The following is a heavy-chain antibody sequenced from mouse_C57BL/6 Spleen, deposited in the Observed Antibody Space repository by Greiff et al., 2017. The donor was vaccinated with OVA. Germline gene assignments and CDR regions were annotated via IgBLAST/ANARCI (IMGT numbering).Heavy chain of an antibody. Sequence: VQLQQPGAELVKPGASVKLSCKASGYTFTSYWMHWVKQRPGQGLEWIGMIHPNSGSTNYNEKFKSKATLTVDKSSSTAYMQLSSLTSEDSAVYNCAREGNSNSRGFDYWGQGTTLTDSS. CDR2: IHPNSGST. V-gene: IGHV1-64*01. CDR3: AREGNSNSRGFDY. D-gene: IGHD2-5*01. J-gene: IGHJ2*01. CDR1: GYTFTSYW.